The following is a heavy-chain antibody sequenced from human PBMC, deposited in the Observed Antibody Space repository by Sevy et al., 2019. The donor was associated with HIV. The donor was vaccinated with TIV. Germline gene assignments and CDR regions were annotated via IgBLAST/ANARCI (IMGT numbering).Heavy chain of an antibody. CDR3: ARQGHIVGALEYFQH. D-gene: IGHD1-26*01. CDR1: GYSFTSYW. V-gene: IGHV5-51*01. CDR2: IYPGDSDT. Sequence: GESLKISCKGSGYSFTSYWIGWVRQMPGKGLEWMGIIYPGDSDTRYSPSFQGQVTISADKSISTAYLQWSSLEASDTAMYYCARQGHIVGALEYFQHWGQGTLVTVSS. J-gene: IGHJ1*01.